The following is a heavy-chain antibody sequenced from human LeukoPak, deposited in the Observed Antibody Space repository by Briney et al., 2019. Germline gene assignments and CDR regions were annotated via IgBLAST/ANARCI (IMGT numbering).Heavy chain of an antibody. Sequence: GGSLRLSCTASGYTFNSYAMSWVRQASGKGLEWVSGISGSGTSTYYADSVKGRFTISRDNSKNTLYLQMNSLRAEDTALYYCAKEPASGSCFDYWGQGTLVTVSS. CDR1: GYTFNSYA. V-gene: IGHV3-23*01. J-gene: IGHJ4*02. D-gene: IGHD3-10*01. CDR2: ISGSGTST. CDR3: AKEPASGSCFDY.